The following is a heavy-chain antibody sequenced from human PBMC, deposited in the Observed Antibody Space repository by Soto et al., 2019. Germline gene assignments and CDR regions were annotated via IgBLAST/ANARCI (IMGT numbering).Heavy chain of an antibody. CDR3: ARGVEWDPLAN. Sequence: QVQLVQSGAEVKKPGASVKVSCKASGYTFTSYGLSWVRQAPGQGLEWMGWISASNGNTNYAQKRQGRVSMTTHTTTSTAYRERMSLRSDETAVYSCARGVEWDPLANGGQGTLVTVSS. CDR1: GYTFTSYG. CDR2: ISASNGNT. V-gene: IGHV1-18*01. J-gene: IGHJ4*02. D-gene: IGHD1-26*01.